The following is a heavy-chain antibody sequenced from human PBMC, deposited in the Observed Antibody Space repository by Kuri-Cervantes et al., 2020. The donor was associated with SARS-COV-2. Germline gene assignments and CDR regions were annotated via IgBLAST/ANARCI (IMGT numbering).Heavy chain of an antibody. CDR2: IWYDGENE. D-gene: IGHD3-16*01. J-gene: IGHJ6*03. Sequence: GGSLRLSCVASGFTCSNYVIHWVRQAPGKGLEWVAVIWYDGENEYYAGSVKGRFTISRDNSKNTVSLHKNSLHAEDTAMDYFARGAANYYYMDVWGKGTTVTVSS. V-gene: IGHV3-33*08. CDR3: ARGAANYYYMDV. CDR1: GFTCSNYV.